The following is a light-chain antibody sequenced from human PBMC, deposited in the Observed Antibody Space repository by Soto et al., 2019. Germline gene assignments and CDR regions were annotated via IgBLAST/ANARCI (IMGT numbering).Light chain of an antibody. CDR2: WAS. J-gene: IGKJ5*01. Sequence: DIVMTQAPVSLAVSVLYAPAVNFKSSQSVFFSSNSKNYLAWYQQKPGQPPKLLIYWASIRESGVPDRFSGSGSGTDFTLTISSLQAQDVAVYYCQQYCDTPITFGQGTRLEI. CDR3: QQYCDTPIT. CDR1: QSVFFSSNSKNY. V-gene: IGKV4-1*01.